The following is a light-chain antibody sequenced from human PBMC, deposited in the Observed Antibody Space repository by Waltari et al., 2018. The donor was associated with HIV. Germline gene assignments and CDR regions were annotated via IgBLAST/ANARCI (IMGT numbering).Light chain of an antibody. V-gene: IGKV4-1*01. CDR1: RTLYFNSNNQNY. J-gene: IGKJ4*01. CDR3: QQYYTIDST. CDR2: WAS. Sequence: IVRTQSPDSLPVSLGERATINCRSSRTLYFNSNNQNYLAWYQQKPGQSPKVLIYWASTRASGVPGRFSGSGSGTDFNLTISSLQADDVAVYYCQQYYTIDSTFGGGTKVEIK.